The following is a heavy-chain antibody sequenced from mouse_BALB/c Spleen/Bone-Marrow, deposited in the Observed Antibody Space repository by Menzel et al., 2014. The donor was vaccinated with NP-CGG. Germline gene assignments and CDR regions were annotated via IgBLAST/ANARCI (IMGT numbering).Heavy chain of an antibody. D-gene: IGHD1-2*01. CDR3: ARNSDYGSGYFDV. CDR2: IWSGGST. CDR1: GFSLTSYG. Sequence: VQLQQSEPGLVQPSQTLSITCTVSGFSLTSYGVHWVRQPPGKGLEWLGVIWSGGSTDYNAAFISRLSISKDNSKSQVFFKMNSLQADDTAIYYCARNSDYGSGYFDVWGAGTTVTVSS. V-gene: IGHV2-4*02. J-gene: IGHJ1*01.